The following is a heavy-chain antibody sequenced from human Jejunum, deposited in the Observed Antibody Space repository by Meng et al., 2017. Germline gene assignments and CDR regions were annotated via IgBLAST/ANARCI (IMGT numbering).Heavy chain of an antibody. CDR2: ISGSGRTI. CDR1: GFSFSSYE. J-gene: IGHJ6*02. Sequence: GESLKISCAASGFSFSSYEMNWVRQAPGKWLEWISYISGSGRTIYYADSVKGRFAISRDNAKNSLFLQMDSLRAEDTAVYYCARGGNVENYFYYYGMDVWGQGTTVTVSS. V-gene: IGHV3-48*03. D-gene: IGHD4-23*01. CDR3: ARGGNVENYFYYYGMDV.